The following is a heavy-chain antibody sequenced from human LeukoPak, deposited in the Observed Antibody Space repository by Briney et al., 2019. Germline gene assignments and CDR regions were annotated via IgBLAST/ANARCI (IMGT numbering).Heavy chain of an antibody. D-gene: IGHD3-22*01. V-gene: IGHV3-48*04. CDR3: ARGKPQYYYDSSGYYSFDY. J-gene: IGHJ4*02. Sequence: GGSLRLSCAASGFTFSSYSMNWVRQAPGKGLEWVSYISSSSSTIYYADSVKGRFTISRDNAKNSLYLQMNSLRAEDTAVYYCARGKPQYYYDSSGYYSFDYWGQGTLVTVSS. CDR1: GFTFSSYS. CDR2: ISSSSSTI.